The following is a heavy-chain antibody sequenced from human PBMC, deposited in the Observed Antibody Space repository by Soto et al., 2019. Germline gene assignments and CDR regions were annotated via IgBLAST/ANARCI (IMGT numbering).Heavy chain of an antibody. J-gene: IGHJ4*02. CDR2: ISGSGGST. CDR3: AKGLTYYDFWSGYYILG. V-gene: IGHV3-23*01. D-gene: IGHD3-3*01. CDR1: GFTFGTYP. Sequence: GGSLRLSCAPSGFTFGTYPRTWFPRAPGRGLEWVSAISGSGGSTYYADSVKGRFTISRDNSKNTLYLQMNSLRAEDTAVYYCAKGLTYYDFWSGYYILGWGQGTLVTVSS.